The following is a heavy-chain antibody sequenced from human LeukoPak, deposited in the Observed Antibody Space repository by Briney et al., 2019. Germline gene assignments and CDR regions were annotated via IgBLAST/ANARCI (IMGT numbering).Heavy chain of an antibody. Sequence: SETLSLACAVYGGSFSGSYWSWIRQPPGKGLEWIGEINHSGSTNYTPSLKTRLTISVHTSKNQFSLKLSSVTAADTAVYYCARGVYGDYVAYGMDVWGQGTTVTVSS. CDR2: INHSGST. J-gene: IGHJ6*02. D-gene: IGHD4-17*01. CDR3: ARGVYGDYVAYGMDV. CDR1: GGSFSGSY. V-gene: IGHV4-34*01.